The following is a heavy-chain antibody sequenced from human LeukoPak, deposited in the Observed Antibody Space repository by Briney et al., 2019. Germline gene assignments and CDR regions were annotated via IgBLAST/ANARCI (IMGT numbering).Heavy chain of an antibody. Sequence: PSETLSLTCTVSGGSISSYYWSWIRQPPRKGLEWIGYIYYSGSTNYNPSLKSRVTISVDTSKNQFSLKLSSVTAADTAVYYCARSIAAAGTSHFDYWGQGTLVTVSS. CDR2: IYYSGST. CDR3: ARSIAAAGTSHFDY. V-gene: IGHV4-59*08. J-gene: IGHJ4*02. CDR1: GGSISSYY. D-gene: IGHD6-13*01.